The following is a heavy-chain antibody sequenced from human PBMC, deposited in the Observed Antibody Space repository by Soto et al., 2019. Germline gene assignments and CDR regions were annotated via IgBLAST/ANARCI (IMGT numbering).Heavy chain of an antibody. CDR3: AREARVSWYDY. Sequence: GASVKVSCKASGYTFTCYYMHWVRQAPGQGLEWMGWINPNSGGTNYAQKFQGWVAMTRDTSISTAYMELSRLRSDDTAVYYCAREARVSWYDYWGQGTLVTVSS. CDR1: GYTFTCYY. J-gene: IGHJ4*02. CDR2: INPNSGGT. D-gene: IGHD6-13*01. V-gene: IGHV1-2*04.